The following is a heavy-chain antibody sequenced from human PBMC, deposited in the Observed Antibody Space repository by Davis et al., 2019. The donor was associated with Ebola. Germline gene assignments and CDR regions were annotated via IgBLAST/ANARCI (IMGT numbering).Heavy chain of an antibody. Sequence: GESLKISCAASGFTFSSYGMHWVRQAPGKGLEWVAVISYDGSNKYYADSVKGRFTISRDNSKNTLYLQMDSLRAEDTAVYYCAREDIVGSMFYYYGMDVWGKGTTVTVSS. CDR2: ISYDGSNK. CDR3: AREDIVGSMFYYYGMDV. V-gene: IGHV3-30*03. D-gene: IGHD5-12*01. CDR1: GFTFSSYG. J-gene: IGHJ6*04.